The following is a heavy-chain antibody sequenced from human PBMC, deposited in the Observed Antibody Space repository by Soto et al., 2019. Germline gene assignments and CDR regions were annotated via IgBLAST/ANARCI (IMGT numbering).Heavy chain of an antibody. D-gene: IGHD3-16*01. V-gene: IGHV1-18*01. CDR1: GYTFTNFG. CDR2: ISAYNGNT. J-gene: IGHJ4*02. CDR3: ERRGTPIDY. Sequence: VQLVQSGAEVKKPGASVNVSCKASGYTFTNFGISWVRQAPGQGLEWMGWISAYNGNTNYVQKFQGRVTMTTDTSTSTAYMEVRSLRFDDTAVYYCERRGTPIDYWGQGTLVNVAS.